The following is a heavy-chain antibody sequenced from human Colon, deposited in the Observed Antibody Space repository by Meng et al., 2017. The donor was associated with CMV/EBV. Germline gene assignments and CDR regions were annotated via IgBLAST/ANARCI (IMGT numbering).Heavy chain of an antibody. CDR2: INSDETGA. Sequence: GESLKISCAASGFPFNTYWMHWFRQGPGKGLEWVARINSDETGANYAVSVKGRFTISRDNAKSTLYLQMNSLRGDDTAIYYCARDPRGYGMDVWGQGTTVTVSS. CDR3: ARDPRGYGMDV. V-gene: IGHV3-74*01. J-gene: IGHJ6*02. CDR1: GFPFNTYW.